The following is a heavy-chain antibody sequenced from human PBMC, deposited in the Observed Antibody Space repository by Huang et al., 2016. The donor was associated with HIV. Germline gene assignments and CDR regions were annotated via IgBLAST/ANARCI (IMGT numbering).Heavy chain of an antibody. D-gene: IGHD5-12*01. Sequence: QVQLVQSGAEVQKPGASVKVSCKASGFFLSAFYMHWVRQGPGQGLEWMGLINPNSGGTNSAQKFQGRLTMTRDTSISTIYMELSSLRSDDTAVYYCARDFYRFLVAPGESWGQGTLVTVSS. CDR1: GFFLSAFY. J-gene: IGHJ4*02. V-gene: IGHV1-2*02. CDR3: ARDFYRFLVAPGES. CDR2: INPNSGGT.